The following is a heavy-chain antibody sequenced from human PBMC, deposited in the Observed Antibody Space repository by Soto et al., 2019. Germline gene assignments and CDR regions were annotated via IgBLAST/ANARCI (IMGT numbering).Heavy chain of an antibody. CDR3: ARVEEWELLSYYYGMDV. CDR1: GFTFSSYS. V-gene: IGHV3-48*02. D-gene: IGHD1-26*01. J-gene: IGHJ6*02. CDR2: ISSSSSTI. Sequence: EVQLVESGGGLVQPGGSLRLSCAASGFTFSSYSMNWVRQAPGKGLEWVSYISSSSSTIYYADSVKGRFTISRDNAKNSLYLQMNSLRDEDTAVYYCARVEEWELLSYYYGMDVWGQGTTVTVSS.